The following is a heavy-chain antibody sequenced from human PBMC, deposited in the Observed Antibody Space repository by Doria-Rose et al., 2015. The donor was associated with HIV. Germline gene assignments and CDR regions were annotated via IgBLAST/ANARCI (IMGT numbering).Heavy chain of an antibody. CDR3: ARGSPTSVPGIKGGGDY. J-gene: IGHJ4*02. D-gene: IGHD3-10*01. CDR2: ISSSSSYI. CDR1: GFTFSSYS. V-gene: IGHV3-21*03. Sequence: VQLVQSGGGLVKPGGSLRLSCAASGFTFSSYSMNWVRQAPGKGLEWVSSISSSSSYIYYADSVKGRFTISRDNAKNSLDLQMNSLRAGDTAVYYCARGSPTSVPGIKGGGDYWGQGTLVTVSS.